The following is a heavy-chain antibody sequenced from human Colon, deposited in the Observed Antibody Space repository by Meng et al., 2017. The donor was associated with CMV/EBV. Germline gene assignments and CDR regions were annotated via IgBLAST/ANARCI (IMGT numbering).Heavy chain of an antibody. CDR3: ARDSRTHGPYYYHGVDV. D-gene: IGHD2-2*01. J-gene: IGHJ6*02. CDR2: IYYSGNT. V-gene: IGHV4-59*01. Sequence: SETLSLTCTVSGDPINNYYWSWIRQPPGKGLEWIGYIYYSGNTNYNPSLKSRVTISLDTSKNQFSLKLRSVTAADTAVYYCARDSRTHGPYYYHGVDVWGQGTTVPSP. CDR1: GDPINNYY.